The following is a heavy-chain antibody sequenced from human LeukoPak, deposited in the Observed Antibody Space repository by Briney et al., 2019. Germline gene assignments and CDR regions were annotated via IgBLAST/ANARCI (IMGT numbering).Heavy chain of an antibody. Sequence: SETLSLTCTVSGGSISSSSYYWGWIRQPPGKGLEWIGSIYYSGSTYYNPSLKSRVTTSVDTSKNQFSLKLSSVTAADTAVYYCARRYYYDSSGYYYQWGQGTLVTVSS. J-gene: IGHJ4*02. V-gene: IGHV4-39*01. CDR3: ARRYYYDSSGYYYQ. CDR2: IYYSGST. D-gene: IGHD3-22*01. CDR1: GGSISSSSYY.